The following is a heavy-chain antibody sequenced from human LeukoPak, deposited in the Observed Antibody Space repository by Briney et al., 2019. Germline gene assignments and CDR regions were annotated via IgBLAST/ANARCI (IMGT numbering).Heavy chain of an antibody. CDR1: GFTFSRYS. J-gene: IGHJ4*02. Sequence: PGGSLRLSRAASGFTFSRYSMNWVRQAPGKGLEWVSSISISSNYIYYGDSVKGRFTISRDNAKNSLYLQMNSLRAEDAAVYYCARGNCKRNLSLRLTGYYPWGQGTLVTVSS. CDR3: ARGNCKRNLSLRLTGYYP. CDR2: ISISSNYI. D-gene: IGHD3-9*01. V-gene: IGHV3-21*01.